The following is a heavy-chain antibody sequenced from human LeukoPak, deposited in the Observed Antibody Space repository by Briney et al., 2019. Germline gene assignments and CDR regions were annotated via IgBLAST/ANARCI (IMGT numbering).Heavy chain of an antibody. D-gene: IGHD6-19*01. CDR1: GGTFSSYA. CDR2: IIPILGIA. J-gene: IGHJ4*02. Sequence: GASVRVSCKASGGTFSSYAISWVRQAPGQGLEWMGRIIPILGIANYAQKFQGRVTITANKSTSTAYMELSSLRSEDTAVYYCARVYSSGEGNWGQGTLVTVSS. V-gene: IGHV1-69*04. CDR3: ARVYSSGEGN.